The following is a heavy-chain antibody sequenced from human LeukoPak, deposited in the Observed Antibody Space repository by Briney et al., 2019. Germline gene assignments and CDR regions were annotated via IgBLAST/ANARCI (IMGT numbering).Heavy chain of an antibody. V-gene: IGHV3-66*01. CDR3: ARNIPVTRWGY. CDR1: GFTFSSYA. CDR2: IYSGGST. D-gene: IGHD2-21*01. Sequence: GSLRLSCAASGFTFSSYAMSWVRQAPGKGLEWVSLIYSGGSTYYADSVKGRFTISRDNSKNTVYLQMNSLRAGDTAVYYCARNIPVTRWGYWGQGTLVTVSS. J-gene: IGHJ4*02.